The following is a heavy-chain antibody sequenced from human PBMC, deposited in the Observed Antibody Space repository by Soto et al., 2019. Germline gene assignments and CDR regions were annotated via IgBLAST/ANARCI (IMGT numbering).Heavy chain of an antibody. V-gene: IGHV3-23*01. CDR1: GFTFSSYA. CDR2: ISGSGGST. Sequence: GGSLRLSCAASGFTFSSYAMSWVRQAPGKGLEWVSAISGSGGSTYYADSVKGRFTISRDNSKNTLYLQMNSLRAEDTAVYYCAKKVLLWFGERFDAFDIWGQGTMVTVSS. J-gene: IGHJ3*02. CDR3: AKKVLLWFGERFDAFDI. D-gene: IGHD3-10*01.